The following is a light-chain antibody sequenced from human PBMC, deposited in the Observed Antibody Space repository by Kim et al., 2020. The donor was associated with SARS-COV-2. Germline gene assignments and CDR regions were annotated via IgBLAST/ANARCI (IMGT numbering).Light chain of an antibody. J-gene: IGKJ1*01. CDR2: GAS. CDR1: QSISSN. Sequence: EIVMTQSPATLSVSPGERVTLSCRASQSISSNLGWYQQKPGQAPRLLIYGASTRATGIPARFSGSGSGTEFTLTISSLQPEDFAVYCSQQYNDWPWTFGEGTTVDIK. V-gene: IGKV3-15*01. CDR3: QQYNDWPWT.